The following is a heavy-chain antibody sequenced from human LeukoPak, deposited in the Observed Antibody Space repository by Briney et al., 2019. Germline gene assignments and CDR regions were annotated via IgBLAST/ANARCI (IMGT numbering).Heavy chain of an antibody. V-gene: IGHV4-39*01. CDR3: ARQGQQLVRDY. Sequence: PSETLSLTCTASGVSISSTSYYWGWIRQPPGKGLEWIGSIYYSGSTYYNPSLKSRVTISVDTSKNQFSLKLSSVTAADTAVYYCARQGQQLVRDYWGQGTLVTVSS. CDR2: IYYSGST. CDR1: GVSISSTSYY. D-gene: IGHD6-13*01. J-gene: IGHJ4*02.